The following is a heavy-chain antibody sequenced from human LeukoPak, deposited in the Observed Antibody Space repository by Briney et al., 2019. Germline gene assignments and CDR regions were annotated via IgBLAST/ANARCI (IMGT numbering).Heavy chain of an antibody. Sequence: GGSLRLACAASGFTFSTYAMNWVRQAPGKGLDWVSAISGSGGNTYYADSVKGRFTISRDNSKNTLYLQMNSLRADDTAVYYCAKILGSSASGYWGQGTLVTVSS. V-gene: IGHV3-23*01. CDR3: AKILGSSASGY. J-gene: IGHJ4*02. D-gene: IGHD6-6*01. CDR1: GFTFSTYA. CDR2: ISGSGGNT.